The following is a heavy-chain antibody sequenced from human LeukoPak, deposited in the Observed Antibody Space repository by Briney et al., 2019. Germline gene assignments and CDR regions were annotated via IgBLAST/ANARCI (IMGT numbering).Heavy chain of an antibody. D-gene: IGHD3-10*01. V-gene: IGHV3-23*01. CDR3: ARVTSGSSYRPFDY. J-gene: IGHJ4*02. Sequence: GGSLRLSCAASGFTFRNYAMSWVRHAPGKGLEWVSGISGSGGDTYYADSVKGRFTISRDNSKNTLYLQMNSLRAEDTAVYYCARVTSGSSYRPFDYWGQGTLVTVSS. CDR1: GFTFRNYA. CDR2: ISGSGGDT.